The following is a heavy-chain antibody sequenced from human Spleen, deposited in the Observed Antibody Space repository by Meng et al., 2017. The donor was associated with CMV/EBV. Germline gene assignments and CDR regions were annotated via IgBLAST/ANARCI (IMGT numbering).Heavy chain of an antibody. CDR1: GYRFTSYW. Sequence: GYRFTSYWIAWVRQMPGKGLEWMGVIYPGDSDARYTPSFQGQVTISADKSISTAYLQWNGLRASDTAMYYCARLLFYNFESSVYYLDSWGQGTLVTVSS. V-gene: IGHV5-51*01. CDR3: ARLLFYNFESSVYYLDS. CDR2: IYPGDSDA. J-gene: IGHJ4*02. D-gene: IGHD1-20*01.